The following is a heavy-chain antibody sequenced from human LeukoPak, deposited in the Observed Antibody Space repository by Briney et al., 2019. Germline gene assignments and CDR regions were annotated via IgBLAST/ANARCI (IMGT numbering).Heavy chain of an antibody. Sequence: PSETLSLTCTVSGGSMNNYYWSWIRQSPGKGLEWVGYIYHTGCATYKPSLKSRVTLSLDTSKSQFSLRRNSVTAADTALYYCARGRGETKVTTFDFWGQGTLVTASP. CDR3: ARGRGETKVTTFDF. V-gene: IGHV4-59*01. CDR2: IYHTGCA. J-gene: IGHJ4*02. CDR1: GGSMNNYY. D-gene: IGHD3-16*01.